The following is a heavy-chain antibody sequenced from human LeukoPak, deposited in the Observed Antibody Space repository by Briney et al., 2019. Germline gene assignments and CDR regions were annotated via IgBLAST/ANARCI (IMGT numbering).Heavy chain of an antibody. V-gene: IGHV1-46*01. J-gene: IGHJ4*02. CDR1: GYIFTSYY. CDR2: INPRGGST. CDR3: ARDIDHKWTGSRYYDSSGYYYPDY. D-gene: IGHD3-22*01. Sequence: GASVKVSCKASGYIFTSYYMHWVRQAPGQGLEWMGIINPRGGSTSYAQKFQGRVTMTRDTSTTTVYMELSSLRSEDTAVYYCARDIDHKWTGSRYYDSSGYYYPDYWGQGTLVTVSS.